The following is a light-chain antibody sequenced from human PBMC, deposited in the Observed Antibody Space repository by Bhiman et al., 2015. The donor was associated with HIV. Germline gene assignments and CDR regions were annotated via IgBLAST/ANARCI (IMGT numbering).Light chain of an antibody. CDR1: KLGDKY. CDR3: QAWDSSTVV. Sequence: VLTQPPSVSGAPGQTASITCSGDKLGDKYACWYQQKPGQSPMLVIYQDTKRPSGIPERFSGSNSGNTATLTISGTQAMDEADYYCQAWDSSTVVFGTGTKVTVL. J-gene: IGLJ1*01. CDR2: QDT. V-gene: IGLV3-1*01.